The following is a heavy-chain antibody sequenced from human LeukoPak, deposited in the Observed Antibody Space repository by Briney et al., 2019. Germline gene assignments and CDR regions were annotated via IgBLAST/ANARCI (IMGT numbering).Heavy chain of an antibody. CDR3: ASVKIDYGGNSVPDY. CDR1: GFTFSDYY. CDR2: ISSSGSTI. V-gene: IGHV3-11*04. J-gene: IGHJ4*02. Sequence: PGGSLRLSCAASGFTFSDYYMSWIRQAPGKGLEWVSYISSSGSTIYYADSVKGRFTISRDNAKNSLYLQMNSLRAEDTAVYYCASVKIDYGGNSVPDYWGQGTLDTVSS. D-gene: IGHD4-23*01.